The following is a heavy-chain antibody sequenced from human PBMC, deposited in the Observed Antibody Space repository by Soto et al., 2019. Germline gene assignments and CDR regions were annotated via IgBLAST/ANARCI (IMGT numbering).Heavy chain of an antibody. D-gene: IGHD3-10*01. Sequence: SETLSLTCTVSGVSISSSSYYWGWIRQPPGKGLEWIGSIYYSGSTYYNPSLKSRVTISIDTSKNQFSLKLSSVTAADTAVYYCARRTTMVRGVSRRGFDYWGQGTLVTVSS. CDR3: ARRTTMVRGVSRRGFDY. V-gene: IGHV4-39*01. CDR1: GVSISSSSYY. J-gene: IGHJ4*02. CDR2: IYYSGST.